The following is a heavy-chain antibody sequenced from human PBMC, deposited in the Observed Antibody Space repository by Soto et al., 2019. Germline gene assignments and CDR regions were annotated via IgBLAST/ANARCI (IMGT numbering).Heavy chain of an antibody. V-gene: IGHV4-61*01. CDR1: GGSVSSGSYY. J-gene: IGHJ3*02. CDR2: IYYSGST. CDR3: ARGSYGDYVGGAFDI. D-gene: IGHD4-17*01. Sequence: QVQLQESGPGLVKPSETLSLTCTVSGGSVSSGSYYWSWIWQPPGKGLEWIGYIYYSGSTNYNPSLKSRVTISVDTSKNQFSLKLSSVTAADTAVYYCARGSYGDYVGGAFDIWGQGTMVTVSS.